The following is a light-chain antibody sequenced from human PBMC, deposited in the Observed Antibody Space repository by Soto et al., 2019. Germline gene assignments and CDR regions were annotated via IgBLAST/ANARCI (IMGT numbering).Light chain of an antibody. CDR2: DAS. Sequence: EIVMTQSPATLSAPPGERATLSCRASQSVSTNLAWYQQKPGQAPRLLIYDASTMATGIPARFSGSGSGTEFTLTISGLQSEDFAVYYCQQYNNWPPYTFGQGTKLEI. CDR3: QQYNNWPPYT. J-gene: IGKJ2*01. V-gene: IGKV3-15*01. CDR1: QSVSTN.